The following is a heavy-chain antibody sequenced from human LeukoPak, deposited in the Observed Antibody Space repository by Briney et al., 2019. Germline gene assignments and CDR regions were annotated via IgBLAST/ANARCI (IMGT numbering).Heavy chain of an antibody. CDR3: ARRASNYDFRSGYNV. V-gene: IGHV3-7*01. D-gene: IGHD3-3*01. Sequence: GGSLRLSCAASAFTFSTYWMNWVRQAPGKGLEWVASIKQDGSEKNYVDSVKGRFTISRDNAKNSLYLQMNSLRAEDTAVYYCARRASNYDFRSGYNVWGKGTTVTVSS. CDR1: AFTFSTYW. CDR2: IKQDGSEK. J-gene: IGHJ6*04.